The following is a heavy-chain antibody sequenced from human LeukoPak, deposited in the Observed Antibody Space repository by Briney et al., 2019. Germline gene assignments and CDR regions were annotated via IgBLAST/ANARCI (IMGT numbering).Heavy chain of an antibody. CDR3: AKASLEVYEEYSYYYYMDV. CDR1: GFTFSTYN. CDR2: ISSSSSTI. Sequence: GGSLRLSFAASGFTFSTYNMDWVRQAPGKGLKWLSYISSSSSTIYYADSVKGRFTISRDNAKNSLYLQMNTLRAEDTAVYYCAKASLEVYEEYSYYYYMDVWGKGTTVTVSS. J-gene: IGHJ6*03. V-gene: IGHV3-48*01. D-gene: IGHD1-1*01.